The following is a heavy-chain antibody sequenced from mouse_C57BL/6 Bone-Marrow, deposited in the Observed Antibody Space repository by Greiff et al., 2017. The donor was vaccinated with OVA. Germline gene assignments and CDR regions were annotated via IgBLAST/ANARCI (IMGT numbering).Heavy chain of an antibody. CDR3: AKRGLLTDIDY. V-gene: IGHV2-3*01. J-gene: IGHJ4*01. D-gene: IGHD2-1*01. CDR2: IWGDGST. CDR1: GFSLPSYG. Sequence: VQLQQSGPGLVAPSQSLSITCTAPGFSLPSYGVSWVRQPPGKGLEWLGVIWGDGSTNYHSALISRLSISKDNSKSQVFLKLNSLQTDDTATYYCAKRGLLTDIDYWGQGTSVTVSS.